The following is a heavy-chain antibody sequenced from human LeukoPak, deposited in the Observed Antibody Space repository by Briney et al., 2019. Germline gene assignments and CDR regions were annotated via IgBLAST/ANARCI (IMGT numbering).Heavy chain of an antibody. V-gene: IGHV3-30*18. D-gene: IGHD3-10*01. J-gene: IGHJ4*02. CDR1: VFTFRSYG. Sequence: GGSLRLSCVASVFTFRSYGLHWVRQAPGTGLEGVAVISYDGCNKYYADSVQGRFTISTDNSKNTLYLQMNSLRAEDTAVYYCAKEYYYGSGSYYSYYFWGQGTLVTVSS. CDR3: AKEYYYGSGSYYSYYF. CDR2: ISYDGCNK.